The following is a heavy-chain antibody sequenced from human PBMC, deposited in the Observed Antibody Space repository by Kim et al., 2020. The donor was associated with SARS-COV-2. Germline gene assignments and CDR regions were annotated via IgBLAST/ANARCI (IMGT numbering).Heavy chain of an antibody. J-gene: IGHJ4*02. V-gene: IGHV4-34*01. Sequence: SETLSLTCAVYGGSFSGYYWSWIRQPPGKGLEWMGEINHSGSTNYNPSLKSRVTISVDTSKNQFSLKLSSVTAADTAVYYCARTPQSFDYWGQGTLVTVSS. CDR3: ARTPQSFDY. CDR2: INHSGST. CDR1: GGSFSGYY.